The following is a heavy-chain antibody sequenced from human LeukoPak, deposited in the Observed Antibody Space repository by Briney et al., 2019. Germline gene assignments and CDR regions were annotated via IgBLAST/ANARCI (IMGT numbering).Heavy chain of an antibody. J-gene: IGHJ3*02. CDR3: ARQVYYGSGSYSNDAFDI. CDR1: GYSISSGYY. V-gene: IGHV4-38-2*01. CDR2: IYHSGST. D-gene: IGHD3-10*01. Sequence: PSETLPLTCAVSGYSISSGYYWGWIRQPPGKGLEWIGSIYHSGSTYYNPSLKSRVTISVDTSKNQFSLKLSSVTAADTAVYYCARQVYYGSGSYSNDAFDIWGQGTMVTVSS.